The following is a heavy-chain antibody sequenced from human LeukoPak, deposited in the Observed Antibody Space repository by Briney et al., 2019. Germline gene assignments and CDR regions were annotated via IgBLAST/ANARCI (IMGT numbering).Heavy chain of an antibody. CDR3: AKDPTTVTTLYYFDY. V-gene: IGHV3-23*01. CDR1: GFTLSSYA. CDR2: ISAGGGST. Sequence: GGSLRLSCAASGFTLSSYAMSWVRQAPGKGLEWVSAISAGGGSTYFTDSVRGRFTISRDNSKNTLYLQMNSLRAEDTAVYYCAKDPTTVTTLYYFDYWGQGTLVTVSS. D-gene: IGHD4-17*01. J-gene: IGHJ4*02.